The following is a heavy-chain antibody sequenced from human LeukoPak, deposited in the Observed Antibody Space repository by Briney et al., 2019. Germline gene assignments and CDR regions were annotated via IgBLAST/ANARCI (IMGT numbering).Heavy chain of an antibody. V-gene: IGHV3-7*01. CDR3: ARGRNFY. CDR1: GFTFSTYA. Sequence: GGSLRLSCAASGFTFSTYAMHWVRQAPGKGLEWVANIKQDGSEKYYVDSVKGRFTISRDNGKNSLYLQMNSLRAEDTAVYYCARGRNFYWGQGTLVTVSS. D-gene: IGHD3-9*01. J-gene: IGHJ4*02. CDR2: IKQDGSEK.